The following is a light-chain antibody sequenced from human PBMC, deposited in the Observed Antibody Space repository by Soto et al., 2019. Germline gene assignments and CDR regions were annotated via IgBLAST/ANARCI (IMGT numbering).Light chain of an antibody. J-gene: IGKJ1*01. CDR2: GAS. CDR1: QSLSSSW. CDR3: QQYHSSVWT. V-gene: IGKV3-20*01. Sequence: EIVLTQSPGTLSLSPGERATLSCRASQSLSSSWLAWYQQKPGQAPRLLIYGASSRATGIPDRFSGSGSGTDFTLTISRLEPEEFAVYYCQQYHSSVWTFGQGTKVDIK.